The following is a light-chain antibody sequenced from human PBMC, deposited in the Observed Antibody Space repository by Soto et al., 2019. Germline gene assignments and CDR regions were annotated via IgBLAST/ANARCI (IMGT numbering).Light chain of an antibody. CDR2: EVS. Sequence: SALTQPASVSGSPGQSITISCTGTSSDVGGYNYVSWYQHHPGKAPKLLIYEVSSRPSGVSNRFSGSKSGNTASLTISGLQAEDEADYYCSSYTSSSTLYVFGTGTKVTVL. CDR3: SSYTSSSTLYV. CDR1: SSDVGGYNY. J-gene: IGLJ1*01. V-gene: IGLV2-14*01.